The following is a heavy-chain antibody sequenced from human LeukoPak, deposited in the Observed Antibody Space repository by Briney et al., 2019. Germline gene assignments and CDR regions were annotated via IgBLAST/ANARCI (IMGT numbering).Heavy chain of an antibody. V-gene: IGHV3-48*03. J-gene: IGHJ4*02. CDR2: ISSSGSTI. Sequence: GGSLRLSCAASGFTFSSYEMNWVRQAPGKGLEWVSYISSSGSTIYYADSVKGRFTISRDNAKNSLYLQMNSLRAEDTAVYYCAGDYYDSSGYYYVSDWGQGTLVTVSS. CDR1: GFTFSSYE. CDR3: AGDYYDSSGYYYVSD. D-gene: IGHD3-22*01.